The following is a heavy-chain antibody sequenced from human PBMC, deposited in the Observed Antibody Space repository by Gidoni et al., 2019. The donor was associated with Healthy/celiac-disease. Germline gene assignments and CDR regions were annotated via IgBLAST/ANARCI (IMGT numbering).Heavy chain of an antibody. J-gene: IGHJ4*02. CDR2: TYYSGST. CDR3: ARRTAMATRPFDY. V-gene: IGHV4-39*01. Sequence: QLQLQESGPGLVKPSETLSLTCTVSGRSLSSSSYYWGWIRQPPGKGLEWIGSTYYSGSTYYNPSLKSRVTISVDTSKNQFSLKLSSVTAADTAVYYCARRTAMATRPFDYWGQGTLVTVSS. CDR1: GRSLSSSSYY. D-gene: IGHD5-18*01.